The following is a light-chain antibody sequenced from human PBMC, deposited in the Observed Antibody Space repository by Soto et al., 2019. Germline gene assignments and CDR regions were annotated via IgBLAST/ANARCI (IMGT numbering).Light chain of an antibody. CDR2: DAS. J-gene: IGKJ1*01. CDR1: QSVSRY. Sequence: EIVLTQSPATLSLSPGERATLSCRASQSVSRYLAWYQLRPGQAHRLLIYDASNRATGIPARFSGSGSGTDFTLTISSLEPEDFAVYYCQQRSNWPTFGQGTKVEIK. CDR3: QQRSNWPT. V-gene: IGKV3-11*01.